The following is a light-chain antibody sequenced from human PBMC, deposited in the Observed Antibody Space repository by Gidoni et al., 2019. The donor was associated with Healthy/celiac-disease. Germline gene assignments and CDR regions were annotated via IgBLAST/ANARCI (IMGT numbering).Light chain of an antibody. CDR3: SSYTSSSTGHVV. V-gene: IGLV2-14*03. CDR2: DVS. CDR1: SSDVGGYNY. J-gene: IGLJ2*01. Sequence: QSALTQPASVSVSPGQSITISCTGTSSDVGGYNYVSWYQQHPGKAPKLMIYDVSNRPSGVSNRFSGSKSGNTASLTISGLQAEDEADYYCSSYTSSSTGHVVFGGGTKLT.